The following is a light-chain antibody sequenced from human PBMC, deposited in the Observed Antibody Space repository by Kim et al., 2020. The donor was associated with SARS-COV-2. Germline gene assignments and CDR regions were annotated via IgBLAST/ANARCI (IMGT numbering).Light chain of an antibody. CDR2: GKN. V-gene: IGLV3-19*01. CDR1: SLRSYY. Sequence: SSELTQDPAVSVALGQTVRITCQGDSLRSYYASWYQQKPGQAPVLVIYGKNNRPSGIPDRFSGSSSGNTASLTITGAEAEDEAEYYCNSRDNNGKVIFGGGTQLTVL. CDR3: NSRDNNGKVI. J-gene: IGLJ2*01.